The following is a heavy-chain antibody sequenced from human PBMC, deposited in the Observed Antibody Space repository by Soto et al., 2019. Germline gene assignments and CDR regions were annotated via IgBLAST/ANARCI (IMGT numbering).Heavy chain of an antibody. CDR1: GGTFSSYA. CDR3: ARDRGPSSGYYPYWFDP. CDR2: FIPIFGTA. D-gene: IGHD3-22*01. Sequence: QVQLVQSGAEVKKPGSSVKVSCKASGGTFSSYAITWVRQAPGQGLEWMGGFIPIFGTANYAQKFQGRVTITADESASXXYMELSRLRSEDTAVYYCARDRGPSSGYYPYWFDPWGQGTLVTVSS. V-gene: IGHV1-69*12. J-gene: IGHJ5*02.